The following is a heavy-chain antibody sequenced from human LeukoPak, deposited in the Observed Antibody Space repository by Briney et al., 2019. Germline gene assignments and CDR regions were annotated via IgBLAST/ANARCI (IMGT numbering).Heavy chain of an antibody. D-gene: IGHD6-19*01. CDR1: GFTFDDYA. J-gene: IGHJ6*03. Sequence: PGGSLRLSCAVSGFTFDDYAMHWVRQAPGKGLEWVSSISWNSGRIGYVDSVKGRFTISRDNAKNSLYLQMNSLRAEDTALYYCAEDRGTGWYYYYYMDVWGKGTTVTVSS. CDR2: ISWNSGRI. V-gene: IGHV3-9*01. CDR3: AEDRGTGWYYYYYMDV.